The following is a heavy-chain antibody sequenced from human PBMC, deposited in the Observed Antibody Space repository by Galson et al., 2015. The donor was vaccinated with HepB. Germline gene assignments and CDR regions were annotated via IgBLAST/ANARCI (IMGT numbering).Heavy chain of an antibody. V-gene: IGHV3-7*01. D-gene: IGHD1-26*01. J-gene: IGHJ4*02. CDR3: ARDSGSYSKTPLKY. CDR2: IKEDGSEK. Sequence: SLRLSCAASGFRFSSYWMSWVRQAPGKGLEWVAKIKEDGSEKYYLDSVKGRFTTSRDNAKNSLYLQMNSLRAEDTALYYCARDSGSYSKTPLKYWGQGILVTVSS. CDR1: GFRFSSYW.